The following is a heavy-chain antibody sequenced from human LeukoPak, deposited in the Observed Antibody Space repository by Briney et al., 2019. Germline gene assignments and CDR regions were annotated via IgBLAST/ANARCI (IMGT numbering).Heavy chain of an antibody. CDR2: IYYSGST. Sequence: SETLSLTCTVSGGSISSSSYYWGWIRQPPGKGLEWIGSIYYSGSTYYNPSLKSRVTISVDTSKNQFSLKLSSVTAADTAVYYCARGRRGYCSSTSCFSTSPYYYYMDVWGKGTTVTVSS. J-gene: IGHJ6*03. CDR1: GGSISSSSYY. V-gene: IGHV4-39*07. CDR3: ARGRRGYCSSTSCFSTSPYYYYMDV. D-gene: IGHD2-2*01.